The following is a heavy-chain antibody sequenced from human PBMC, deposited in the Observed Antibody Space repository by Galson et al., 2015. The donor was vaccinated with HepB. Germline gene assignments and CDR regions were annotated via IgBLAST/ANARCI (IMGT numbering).Heavy chain of an antibody. Sequence: SVKVSCKASGGTFSSYTISWVRQAPGQGLEWMGRIIPILGIANYAQKFQGRVTITADKSTSTAYMELSSLRSEDTAVYYCARGNRAAAGMFMDWFDPRGQGTLVTVSS. CDR3: ARGNRAAAGMFMDWFDP. D-gene: IGHD6-13*01. J-gene: IGHJ5*02. CDR2: IIPILGIA. CDR1: GGTFSSYT. V-gene: IGHV1-69*02.